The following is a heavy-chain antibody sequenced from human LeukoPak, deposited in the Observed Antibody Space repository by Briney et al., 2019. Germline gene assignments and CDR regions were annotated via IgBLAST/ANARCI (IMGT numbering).Heavy chain of an antibody. J-gene: IGHJ5*02. D-gene: IGHD3-22*01. CDR3: AKIWRAGITMIVVALDP. CDR2: ISGSGGTT. Sequence: GGSLRLSCAASGFTFSSYWMSWVRQAPGKGLEWVSAISGSGGTTYYADSVKGRFTISRDNSKNTLYLQMNSLRAEDTAVYYCAKIWRAGITMIVVALDPWGQGTLVTVSS. V-gene: IGHV3-23*01. CDR1: GFTFSSYW.